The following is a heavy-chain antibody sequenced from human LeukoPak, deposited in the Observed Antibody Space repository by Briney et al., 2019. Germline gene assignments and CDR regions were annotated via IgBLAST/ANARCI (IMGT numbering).Heavy chain of an antibody. CDR1: GFSFSSYW. D-gene: IGHD3-10*02. CDR2: INQDGSEQ. CDR3: AELGITMIGGV. Sequence: PGGSLRLSCTASGFSFSSYWMSWVRQAPGKGLEWVANINQDGSEQPYVDSVKGRFTVSRDNAKNSLYLQMNSLRAEDTAVYYCAELGITMIGGVWGKGTTVTISS. V-gene: IGHV3-7*01. J-gene: IGHJ6*04.